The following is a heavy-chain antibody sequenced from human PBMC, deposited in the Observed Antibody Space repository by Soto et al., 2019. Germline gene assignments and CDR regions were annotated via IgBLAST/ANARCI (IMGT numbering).Heavy chain of an antibody. J-gene: IGHJ6*03. CDR2: INHSGST. CDR3: ARGSLEGDYYYMDV. V-gene: IGHV4-34*01. CDR1: GGSFSGYH. Sequence: SETLSLTCDVYGGSFSGYHWSWIRQPPGKGLEWTGEINHSGSTNYNPSLKSRVTISVDTSNNQFSLKLSSVTAADTAVYYCARGSLEGDYYYMDVWDKGTTVTVSS.